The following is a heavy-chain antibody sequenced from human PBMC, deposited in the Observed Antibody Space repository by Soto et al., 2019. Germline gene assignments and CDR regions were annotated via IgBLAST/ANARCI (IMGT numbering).Heavy chain of an antibody. CDR2: ISSGGSTI. D-gene: IGHD1-26*01. CDR3: ARDSPSGSSREV. CDR1: GFTFSSYE. J-gene: IGHJ6*02. V-gene: IGHV3-48*03. Sequence: EVQLVESGGGLVQPGGSLRLSCAASGFTFSSYEMNWVRQAPGKGLEWVSYISSGGSTIYYADSVRGRFTISRDNSKNTLYLQMNSLRAEDTAVYYCARDSPSGSSREVWGQGTTVTVSS.